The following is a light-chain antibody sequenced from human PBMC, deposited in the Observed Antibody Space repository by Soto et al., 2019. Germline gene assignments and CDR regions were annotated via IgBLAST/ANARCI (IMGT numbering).Light chain of an antibody. J-gene: IGKJ5*01. CDR1: QTINSSY. Sequence: EIVLTQSPGTLSLSPGQRATLSCRASQTINSSYFAWYQQRPGQAPRLLMYGASNRATGIPDRFSGRGSGTDFTLTISSLQSEDFAVYYCQQYNNWPPITFGQGTRLEIK. CDR2: GAS. V-gene: IGKV3-20*01. CDR3: QQYNNWPPIT.